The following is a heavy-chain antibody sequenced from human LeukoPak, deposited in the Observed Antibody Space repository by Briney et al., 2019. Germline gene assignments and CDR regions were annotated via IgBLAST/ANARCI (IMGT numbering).Heavy chain of an antibody. V-gene: IGHV1-2*02. CDR1: GYTFTGYY. J-gene: IGHJ4*02. CDR2: INPNSGGT. CDR3: ARELNYDSSGYYFDY. D-gene: IGHD3-22*01. Sequence: ASVKVSCKASGYTFTGYYIHWVRQAPGQGLESMGWINPNSGGTKYAQKFQGRVTMTRDTSISTAYMELSRVTSDDTAVYYCARELNYDSSGYYFDYWGQGTLVTVSS.